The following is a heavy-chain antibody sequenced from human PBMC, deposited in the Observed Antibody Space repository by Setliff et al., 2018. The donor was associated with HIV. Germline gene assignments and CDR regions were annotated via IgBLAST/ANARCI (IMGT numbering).Heavy chain of an antibody. CDR3: ARAGYLLHYFDS. V-gene: IGHV1-3*04. CDR2: IITGNGDA. J-gene: IGHJ4*02. CDR1: GYTFTDYV. D-gene: IGHD1-26*01. Sequence: ASVKVSCKASGYTFTDYVIHWVRQAPGQRPEWMAWIITGNGDAHYSQKFRDRVTVTRDTSANTAYMELSSPRSEDTAVYYCARAGYLLHYFDSWGQGTLVTVSS.